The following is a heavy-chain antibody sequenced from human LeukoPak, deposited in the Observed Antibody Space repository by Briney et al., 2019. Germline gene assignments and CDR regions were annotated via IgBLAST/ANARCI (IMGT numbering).Heavy chain of an antibody. CDR2: IYSGGST. V-gene: IGHV3-53*01. J-gene: IGHJ3*02. D-gene: IGHD6-13*01. Sequence: GVSLRLSCAASGFTVSSNYMSWVRQAPGKGLEWVSVIYSGGSTYYADSVKGRFTISRDNFKNTLYLQMNSLRAEDTAVYYCARSGIAAAGTPDAFDIWGQGTMVTVSS. CDR1: GFTVSSNY. CDR3: ARSGIAAAGTPDAFDI.